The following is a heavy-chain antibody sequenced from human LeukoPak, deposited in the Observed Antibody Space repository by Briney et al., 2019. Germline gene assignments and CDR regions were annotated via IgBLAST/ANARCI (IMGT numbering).Heavy chain of an antibody. CDR2: IHSDGITT. Sequence: GGSLRLSRAASGFTFSSYWMHSARQPPGKGLVWVSRIHSDGITTSYADFVKGRFTISRDNAKNTLYLQMNSLRDEDTAVYYWARKDSFDLWGQGTLVTVSS. J-gene: IGHJ5*02. V-gene: IGHV3-74*01. CDR3: ARKDSFDL. CDR1: GFTFSSYW.